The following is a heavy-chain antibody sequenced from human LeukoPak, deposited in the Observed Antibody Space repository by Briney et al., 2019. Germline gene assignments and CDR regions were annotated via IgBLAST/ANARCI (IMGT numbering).Heavy chain of an antibody. D-gene: IGHD6-6*01. V-gene: IGHV1-69*13. CDR2: LSPVLA. CDR1: GGTSNNFA. J-gene: IGHJ5*02. CDR3: ARDREISARPGGWFDP. Sequence: SVKVSCKVAGGTSNNFAISWVRQAPGQGLEWMGGLSPVLATYAQKFQGRVTITADESTDTVYMELGSSASEDTATYFYARDREISARPGGWFDPWGQGTLVTVSS.